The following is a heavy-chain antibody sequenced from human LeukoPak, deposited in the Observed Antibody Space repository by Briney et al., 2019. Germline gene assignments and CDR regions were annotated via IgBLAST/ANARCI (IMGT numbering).Heavy chain of an antibody. CDR1: GFTFSSYG. CDR2: IRYDGSNK. J-gene: IGHJ4*02. V-gene: IGHV3-30*02. D-gene: IGHD5-18*01. Sequence: GGSLRLSCAASGFTFSSYGMHWVRQAPGKGLEWVAFIRYDGSNKYYADSVKGRFTISRDISKNTLYLQMNSLRAEDTAVYYCAKGLDTAMTYYFDYWGQGTLVTVSS. CDR3: AKGLDTAMTYYFDY.